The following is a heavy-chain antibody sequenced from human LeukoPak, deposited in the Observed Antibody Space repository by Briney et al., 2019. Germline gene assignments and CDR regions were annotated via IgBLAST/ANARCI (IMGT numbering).Heavy chain of an antibody. Sequence: GGSLRLSCATSGFSLSSHDMNWVRQAPGKGLEWDSSIPGSSTPIEYADSVKGRFAISRDNAKNSLFLQMDSLRVDDTAVYYCVREGSGSTHYMDVWGKGTTVTVSS. V-gene: IGHV3-21*01. D-gene: IGHD3-10*01. CDR2: IPGSSTPI. CDR1: GFSLSSHD. CDR3: VREGSGSTHYMDV. J-gene: IGHJ6*03.